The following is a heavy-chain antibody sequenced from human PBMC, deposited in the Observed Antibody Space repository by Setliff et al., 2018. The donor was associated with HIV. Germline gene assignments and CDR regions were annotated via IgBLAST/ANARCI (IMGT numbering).Heavy chain of an antibody. J-gene: IGHJ3*02. CDR2: INPNNGGA. D-gene: IGHD3-22*01. V-gene: IGHV1-2*06. CDR3: ARGGLVDSSGYYYRSGGAFDI. CDR1: GYTFTAYF. Sequence: ASVKVSCKTSGYTFTAYFIHWVRQAPGQGLEWMGRINPNNGGANYAQKFQGRVTMTRDTSIGTAYMQLSGLRSDDSAVFYCARGGLVDSSGYYYRSGGAFDIWGQGTMVTVSS.